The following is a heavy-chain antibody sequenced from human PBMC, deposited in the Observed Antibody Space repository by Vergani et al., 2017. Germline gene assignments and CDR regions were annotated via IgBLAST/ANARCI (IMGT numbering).Heavy chain of an antibody. CDR2: IYHSGGA. J-gene: IGHJ4*02. Sequence: QLHLQESGPGLVKPSETLALTCTVSGGSITSSSYNWGWIRQPPGKGREWIGNIYHSGGAYYNPSLKGLVTISVDTSKNQFSLEVTSVTAADTAIYFCALTESFSLRYFHWALWGQGTLVTVSS. D-gene: IGHD3-9*01. CDR1: GGSITSSSYN. V-gene: IGHV4-39*01. CDR3: ALTESFSLRYFHWAL.